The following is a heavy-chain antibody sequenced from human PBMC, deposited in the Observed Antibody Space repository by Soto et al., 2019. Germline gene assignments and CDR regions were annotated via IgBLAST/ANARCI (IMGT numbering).Heavy chain of an antibody. D-gene: IGHD6-25*01. CDR3: SIGSWSAETFDV. V-gene: IGHV1-69*02. Sequence: QFHLVQSGAEVKKPGSSVKVSCKAAGGTFSTYTLIWVRQAPGQGLEWMGRIIPLRTVRNSAQKFQGRVTLTADKSTSTVFMELTSLRADDTAVYYCSIGSWSAETFDVWGQGTTFTVSS. CDR2: IIPLRTVR. J-gene: IGHJ3*01. CDR1: GGTFSTYT.